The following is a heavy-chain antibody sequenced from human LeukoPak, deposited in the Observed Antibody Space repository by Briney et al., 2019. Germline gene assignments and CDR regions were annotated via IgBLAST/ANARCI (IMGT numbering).Heavy chain of an antibody. J-gene: IGHJ4*02. CDR2: INPSGGNT. Sequence: PGGSLRLSCAGSGFTFSGNPLRWVRQAPGKGLEWVSAINPSGGNTYYADSVRGRFTISRDNSKNTLYLQMNTLRAEDTAVYYCATTKQARRYFDYWGQGTLVTVSS. D-gene: IGHD1-1*01. V-gene: IGHV3-23*01. CDR3: ATTKQARRYFDY. CDR1: GFTFSGNP.